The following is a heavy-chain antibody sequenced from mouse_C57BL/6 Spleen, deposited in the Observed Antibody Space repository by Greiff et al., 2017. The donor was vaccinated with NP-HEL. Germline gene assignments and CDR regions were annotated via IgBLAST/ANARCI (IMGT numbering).Heavy chain of an antibody. J-gene: IGHJ3*01. CDR1: GYAFSSYW. V-gene: IGHV1-80*01. CDR2: IYPGDGDT. D-gene: IGHD3-2*02. Sequence: RVEPGASVKISCKASGYAFSSYWMNWVKQRPGKGLEWIGQIYPGDGDTNYNGKFKGKATLTADKSSSTAYMQLSSLTSEDSAVYFCARDSSGSLYWGQGTLVTVSA. CDR3: ARDSSGSLY.